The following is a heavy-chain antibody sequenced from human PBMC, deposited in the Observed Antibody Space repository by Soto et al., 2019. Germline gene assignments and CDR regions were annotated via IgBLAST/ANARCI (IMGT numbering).Heavy chain of an antibody. CDR1: GFTFSSYG. D-gene: IGHD5-12*01. CDR2: ISYDGSNK. Sequence: PGGSLRLSCAASGFTFSSYGMHWVRQAPGKGLEWVAVISYDGSNKYYADSVKGRFTISRDNSKNTLYLQMNSLRAEDTAEYYCAKYMVATIYFDYWGRGALVTVSS. V-gene: IGHV3-30*18. CDR3: AKYMVATIYFDY. J-gene: IGHJ4*02.